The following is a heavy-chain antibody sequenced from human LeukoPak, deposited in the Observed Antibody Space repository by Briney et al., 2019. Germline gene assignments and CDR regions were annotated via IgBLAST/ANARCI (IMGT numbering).Heavy chain of an antibody. Sequence: GGSLRLSCAASGFTFSSYEMNWVRQAPGKGLEWVSYISSSGSTIYYADSVKGRFTISRDNAKNSLYLQMNSLRVEDTAVYYCVRDGGTRLKYSYGYGDYWGQGTLVTVSS. CDR2: ISSSGSTI. V-gene: IGHV3-48*03. CDR3: VRDGGTRLKYSYGYGDY. D-gene: IGHD5-18*01. CDR1: GFTFSSYE. J-gene: IGHJ4*02.